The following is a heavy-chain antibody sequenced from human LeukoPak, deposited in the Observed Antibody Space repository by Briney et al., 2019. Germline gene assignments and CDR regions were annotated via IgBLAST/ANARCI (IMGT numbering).Heavy chain of an antibody. D-gene: IGHD6-6*01. Sequence: GASVKVSCKASGYTFTDYYMHWVRQATGQGLEWMGWINPNSGGTNFAQKFQGRVAMTRDTSISTAYMELGSLRSDDTAVYYCARARWQLVPYFDSWGQGTLVTVSS. CDR3: ARARWQLVPYFDS. CDR2: INPNSGGT. CDR1: GYTFTDYY. J-gene: IGHJ4*02. V-gene: IGHV1-2*02.